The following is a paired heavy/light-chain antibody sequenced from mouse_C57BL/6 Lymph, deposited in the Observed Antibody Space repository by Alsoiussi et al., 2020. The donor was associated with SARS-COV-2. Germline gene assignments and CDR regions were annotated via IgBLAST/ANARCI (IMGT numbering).Light chain of an antibody. CDR2: WAS. CDR3: QQYYSYPLT. Sequence: DIVMSQSPSSLAVSVGEKVTMSCKSSQSLLYSSNQKNYLAWYQQKPGQSPKLLIYWASTRESGVPDRFTGSGSGTDFTLTISSVKAEDLAVYYCQQYYSYPLTFGAGTKLELK. CDR1: QSLLYSSNQKNY. V-gene: IGKV8-30*01. J-gene: IGKJ5*01.
Heavy chain of an antibody. Sequence: QVQLQQPGAELVRPGSSVKLSCKASGYTFTSYWMDWVKQRPGQGLEWIGNIYPSDSETHYNQKFKDKATLTVDKSSSTAYMQLSSLTSEDSAVYYCARGRYGNYGTYWGQGTLVTVSA. CDR3: ARGRYGNYGTY. D-gene: IGHD2-1*01. CDR1: GYTFTSYW. CDR2: IYPSDSET. J-gene: IGHJ3*01. V-gene: IGHV1-61*01.